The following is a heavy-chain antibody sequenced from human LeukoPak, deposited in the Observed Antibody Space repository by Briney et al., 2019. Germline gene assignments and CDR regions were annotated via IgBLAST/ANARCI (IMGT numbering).Heavy chain of an antibody. Sequence: ASVKVSCKASGYTFTSYGISWVRQAPGQGLERMGWISACNGNTNYAQKLQGRVTMTTDTSTSTAYMELRSLRSDDTAVYYCARAAVAGTVYWFDPWGQGTLVTVSS. J-gene: IGHJ5*02. CDR2: ISACNGNT. CDR3: ARAAVAGTVYWFDP. D-gene: IGHD6-19*01. V-gene: IGHV1-18*01. CDR1: GYTFTSYG.